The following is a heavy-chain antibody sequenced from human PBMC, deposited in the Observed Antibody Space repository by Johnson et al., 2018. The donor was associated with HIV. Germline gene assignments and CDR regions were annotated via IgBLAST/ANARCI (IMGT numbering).Heavy chain of an antibody. CDR1: GFTFSSYA. Sequence: QVQLVESGGGVVQPGRSLRLSCAASGFTFSSYAMHWVRQAPGKGLEWVAVISYDGSNKYYADSVKGRFTISRDNSKNTLYLQMNSLRAEDTAVYYCAREAHYYDSSGLRWAMWG. CDR3: AREAHYYDSSGLRWAM. D-gene: IGHD3-22*01. J-gene: IGHJ1*01. CDR2: ISYDGSNK. V-gene: IGHV3-30-3*01.